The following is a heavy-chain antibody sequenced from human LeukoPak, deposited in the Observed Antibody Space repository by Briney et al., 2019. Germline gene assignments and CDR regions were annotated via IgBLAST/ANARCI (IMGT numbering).Heavy chain of an antibody. J-gene: IGHJ4*02. CDR1: GGSISSFF. D-gene: IGHD3-9*01. V-gene: IGHV4-59*01. CDR2: VHSSGST. CDR3: ARLAPGNYDILTGDPKVVFDY. Sequence: SETLSLTCTVSGGSISSFFWSWIRQPPGRGLEWIGYVHSSGSTKYNPSLKSRLIISVDMSKNQFSLKLRSVSVADTAVYYCARLAPGNYDILTGDPKVVFDYWGQGALVTVSS.